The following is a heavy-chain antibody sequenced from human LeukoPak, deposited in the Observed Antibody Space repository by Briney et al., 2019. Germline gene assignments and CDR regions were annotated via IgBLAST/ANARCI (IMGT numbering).Heavy chain of an antibody. J-gene: IGHJ5*02. CDR1: GYTFTSYG. V-gene: IGHV1-18*01. CDR2: ISAYNGNT. CDR3: ARAKSGIAAAGDNWFDP. D-gene: IGHD6-13*01. Sequence: ASVKVSCKASGYTFTSYGISWVRQAPGQGLEWMGWISAYNGNTNYAQKLQGRDTMTTDTSTSTAYMELRSLRSDDTAVYYCARAKSGIAAAGDNWFDPWGQGTLVTVSS.